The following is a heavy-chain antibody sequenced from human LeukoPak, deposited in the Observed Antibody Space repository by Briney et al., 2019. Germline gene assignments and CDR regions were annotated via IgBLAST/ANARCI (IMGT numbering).Heavy chain of an antibody. D-gene: IGHD6-19*01. CDR3: ARHYGGWAVAGTEGEDAFDF. V-gene: IGHV4-59*08. Sequence: SETLSLTCTVSGGSISSYYWSWIRQPPGKGLEWIGYIYYSGSTNYNPSLKSRVTISVDTSKNQFSLKLSSVTAADTAVYYCARHYGGWAVAGTEGEDAFDFWGQGTMVTVSS. CDR2: IYYSGST. CDR1: GGSISSYY. J-gene: IGHJ3*01.